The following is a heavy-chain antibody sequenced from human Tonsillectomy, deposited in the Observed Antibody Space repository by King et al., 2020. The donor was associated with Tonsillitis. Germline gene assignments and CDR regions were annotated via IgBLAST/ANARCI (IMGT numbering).Heavy chain of an antibody. Sequence: QLVQSGAEVKKPGSSVKVSCKASGGTFSSYAISWVRQAPGQGLEWMGGIIPIFGIANYAQKFQGRVSITADESTSTAYMELSSLKSEDTAVYYCARFESAALGSRGGMDVWGQGTTVTVSS. CDR2: IIPIFGIA. CDR1: GGTFSSYA. V-gene: IGHV1-69*01. CDR3: ARFESAALGSRGGMDV. D-gene: IGHD3-10*01. J-gene: IGHJ6*02.